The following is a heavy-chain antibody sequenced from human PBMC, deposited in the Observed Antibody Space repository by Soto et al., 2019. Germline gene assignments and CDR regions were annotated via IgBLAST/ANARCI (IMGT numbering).Heavy chain of an antibody. CDR2: INPHSGDT. CDR3: ARGLTVYFYGMDG. CDR1: GYTFTDHY. D-gene: IGHD2-8*01. V-gene: IGHV1-2*02. Sequence: QVQLVQSGAEVKKPGASVKVSYVASGYTFTDHYIHWVRQAPGQGREWMGWINPHSGDTIYAQKFQGRVNLTRDTSNSQGYMELSRLRSDDKAVYYCARGLTVYFYGMDGWGQGTPVTVSS. J-gene: IGHJ6*02.